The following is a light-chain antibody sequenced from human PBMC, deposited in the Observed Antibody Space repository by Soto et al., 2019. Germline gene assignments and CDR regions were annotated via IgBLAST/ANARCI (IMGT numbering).Light chain of an antibody. CDR3: SSYAGSSNV. J-gene: IGLJ1*01. CDR2: EVS. Sequence: QSVLTQPPSASGSPGQSVTISCTGTNSDVGRYNYVSWYQQHPGKAPKLMIYEVSKRPSGVPDRFSGSKSGNTASLTVSGLQAEDEADYYCSSYAGSSNVFGTGTKLTVL. CDR1: NSDVGRYNY. V-gene: IGLV2-8*01.